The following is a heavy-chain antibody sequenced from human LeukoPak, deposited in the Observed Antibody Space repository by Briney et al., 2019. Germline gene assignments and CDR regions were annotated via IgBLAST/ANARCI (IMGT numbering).Heavy chain of an antibody. CDR1: GFTFSSYA. CDR2: ISYDGSNK. V-gene: IGHV3-30*04. J-gene: IGHJ4*02. Sequence: GGSLRLSCAASGFTFSSYAMHWVRQAPGKGLEWVAVISYDGSNKYYADSVKGRFTISRDNAKNSLYLQMNSLRAEDTAVYYCASQDIVVVPAAFDYWGQGTLVTVSS. D-gene: IGHD2-2*01. CDR3: ASQDIVVVPAAFDY.